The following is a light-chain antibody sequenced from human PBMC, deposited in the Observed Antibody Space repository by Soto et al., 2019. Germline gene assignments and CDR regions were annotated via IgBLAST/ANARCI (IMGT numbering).Light chain of an antibody. Sequence: AIQLTQSPSSLSASIGDRVTITCRASQGISSYLGWYQQKPGKAPKLLIYAASSLQSGVPSRFSGSGSATDFTLTISSLQPEDFATYYCLQDYNYPWTFGQGTKVDI. CDR3: LQDYNYPWT. CDR1: QGISSY. J-gene: IGKJ1*01. V-gene: IGKV1-6*01. CDR2: AAS.